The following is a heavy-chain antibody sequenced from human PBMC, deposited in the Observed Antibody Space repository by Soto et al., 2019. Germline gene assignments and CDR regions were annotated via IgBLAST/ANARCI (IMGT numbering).Heavy chain of an antibody. CDR2: ISAHNGNT. V-gene: IGHV1-18*01. J-gene: IGHJ4*02. CDR1: GYTFTSYG. Sequence: QVHLVQSGAEVKKPGASVKVSCKGSGYTFTSYGITWVRQAPGQGLERIGWISAHNGNTDYAQKLQGRVTVTRDTSTRTAYMELRSLRSDDTAVYYCARGRYGDYWGQGALVTVSS. CDR3: ARGRYGDY. D-gene: IGHD1-1*01.